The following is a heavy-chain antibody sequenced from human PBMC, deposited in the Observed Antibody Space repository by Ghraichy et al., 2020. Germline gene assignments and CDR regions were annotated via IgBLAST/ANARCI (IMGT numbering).Heavy chain of an antibody. D-gene: IGHD5-12*01. V-gene: IGHV7-4-1*02. CDR2: INTNTGNP. Sequence: ASVKVSFKASGYTFTSYAMNWVRQAPGQGLEWMGWINTNTGNPTYAQGFTGRLVFSLDTSVSTAYLQISSLKAEDTAVYYCARDLIYYSGYEAYYYYYGMDVWGQGTTVTVSS. J-gene: IGHJ6*02. CDR3: ARDLIYYSGYEAYYYYYGMDV. CDR1: GYTFTSYA.